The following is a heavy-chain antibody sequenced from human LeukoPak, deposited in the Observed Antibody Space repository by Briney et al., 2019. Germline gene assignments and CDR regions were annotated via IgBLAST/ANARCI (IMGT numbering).Heavy chain of an antibody. CDR2: IDNSGST. CDR3: ARDIAIPWFFL. V-gene: IGHV4-39*07. D-gene: IGHD3-9*01. Sequence: PSETLSLTCTVSGGSISSSSYYWGWIRQPPGKGLEWIGSIDNSGSTYYNPSLKSRVTISIDTSNNQFSLKVSSVTAADTAIYYCARDIAIPWFFLWGQGTLVAVSS. J-gene: IGHJ4*02. CDR1: GGSISSSSYY.